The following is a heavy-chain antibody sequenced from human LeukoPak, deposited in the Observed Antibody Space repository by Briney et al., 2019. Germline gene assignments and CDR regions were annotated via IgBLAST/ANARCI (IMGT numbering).Heavy chain of an antibody. V-gene: IGHV3-30*03. CDR2: ISYDGSNK. CDR1: GFTLSSYG. Sequence: PGGSPRLSCAASGFTLSSYGMHWVRQAPGKGLEWVAVISYDGSNKYYADSVKGRFTISRDNSKNTLYLQMNSLRAEDTAVYYCESSGWYEQFDYWGQGTLVTVSS. J-gene: IGHJ4*02. CDR3: ESSGWYEQFDY. D-gene: IGHD6-19*01.